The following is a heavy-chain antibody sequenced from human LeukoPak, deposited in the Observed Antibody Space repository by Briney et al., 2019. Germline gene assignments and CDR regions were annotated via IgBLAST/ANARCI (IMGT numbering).Heavy chain of an antibody. Sequence: SETLSLTCTVSGGSISSYYWSWIRQPAGKGLEWIGRIYTSGSTNYNPSLRSRVTISVDTSKNHFSLKLSSVTAADTAVYYCARDQTYSGSGIYTYFDYWGQGILVTVSS. J-gene: IGHJ4*02. CDR1: GGSISSYY. CDR2: IYTSGST. V-gene: IGHV4-4*07. CDR3: ARDQTYSGSGIYTYFDY. D-gene: IGHD3-10*01.